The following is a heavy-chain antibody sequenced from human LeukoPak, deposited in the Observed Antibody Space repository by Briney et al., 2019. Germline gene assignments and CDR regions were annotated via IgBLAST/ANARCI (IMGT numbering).Heavy chain of an antibody. CDR1: GGSFSGYY. V-gene: IGHV4-34*01. CDR3: ARGCGYSSSSGGWFDP. D-gene: IGHD6-13*01. CDR2: INHSGST. J-gene: IGHJ5*02. Sequence: SETLSLTCAVYGGSFSGYYWSWIRQPPGKGLEWIGEINHSGSTNYNPSLKSRVTISVDTSKNQFSLKLSSVTAADTAVYYCARGCGYSSSSGGWFDPWGQGTLVTVSS.